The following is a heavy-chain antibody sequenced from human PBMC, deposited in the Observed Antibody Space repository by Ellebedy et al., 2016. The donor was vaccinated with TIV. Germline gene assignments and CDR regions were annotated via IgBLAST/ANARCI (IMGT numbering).Heavy chain of an antibody. V-gene: IGHV3-11*01. J-gene: IGHJ4*02. D-gene: IGHD4-17*01. CDR3: AKPYGPDY. CDR2: ISSSGSTI. CDR1: GFTFSDYY. Sequence: GESLKISCAASGFTFSDYYMSWIRQAPGKGLEWVSYISSSGSTIYYADSVKGRFTISRDNSKNTVYLQMNSLMSDDTGMYYCAKPYGPDYWGQGTLVTVSS.